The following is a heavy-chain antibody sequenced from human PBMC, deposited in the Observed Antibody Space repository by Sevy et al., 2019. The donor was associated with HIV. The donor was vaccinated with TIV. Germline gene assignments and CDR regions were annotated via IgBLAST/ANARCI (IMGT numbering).Heavy chain of an antibody. CDR2: ISYHGRDK. CDR3: AKDFTGYNGMDV. V-gene: IGHV3-30*18. J-gene: IGHJ6*02. Sequence: GGSLRLSCVVSGIIFTSSGMHWVRQAPGKGLEWVAVISYHGRDKFYADSVKGRFTISRDNSKNILYLQMNGLRIEDTAMYYCAKDFTGYNGMDVWGQGTMVTVSS. D-gene: IGHD3-9*01. CDR1: GIIFTSSG.